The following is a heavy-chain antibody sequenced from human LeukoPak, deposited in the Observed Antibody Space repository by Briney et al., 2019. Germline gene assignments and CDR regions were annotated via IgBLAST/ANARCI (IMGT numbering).Heavy chain of an antibody. CDR2: INPNSGGT. D-gene: IGHD3-10*01. Sequence: ASAKVSCKASGYTFTDYFMHWVRQAPGQGREWMGWINPNSGGTNYAQRFQGRVTMTRDTSISTVYMELSRLTSDDTAVYYCARGDGSGRYCIEYWGQGTLVAVAS. CDR1: GYTFTDYF. CDR3: ARGDGSGRYCIEY. J-gene: IGHJ4*02. V-gene: IGHV1-2*02.